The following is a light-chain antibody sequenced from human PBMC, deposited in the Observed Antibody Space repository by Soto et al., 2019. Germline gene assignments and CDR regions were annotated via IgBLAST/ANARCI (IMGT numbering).Light chain of an antibody. CDR3: SSYSISTAYL. CDR1: ISDVGGYDY. V-gene: IGLV2-14*01. J-gene: IGLJ1*01. CDR2: EVS. Sequence: SVLTQPSSLSGSPGQSITISCTGTISDVGGYDYVSWYQLHPGKAPKLMVFEVSNRPSGVSYRFSGSKSGNTASLTISGLQAEDEADYFCSSYSISTAYLFGTGTKVTVL.